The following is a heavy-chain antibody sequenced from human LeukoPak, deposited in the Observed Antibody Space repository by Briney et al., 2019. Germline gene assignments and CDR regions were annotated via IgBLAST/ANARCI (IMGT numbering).Heavy chain of an antibody. CDR2: ISWNRGSI. CDR1: GFTFDDYA. J-gene: IGHJ6*02. Sequence: GGSLRLSCAASGFTFDDYAMHWVRQAPGKGLEWVSGISWNRGSIGYADSVKGRFTISRDNAKNSLYLQMNSLRAEDTALYYCAKATPVGDYYYYGMDVWGQGTTVTVSS. CDR3: AKATPVGDYYYYGMDV. V-gene: IGHV3-9*01. D-gene: IGHD3-10*01.